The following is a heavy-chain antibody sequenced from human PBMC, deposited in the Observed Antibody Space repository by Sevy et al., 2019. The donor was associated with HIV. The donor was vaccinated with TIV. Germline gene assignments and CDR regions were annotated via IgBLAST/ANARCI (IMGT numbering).Heavy chain of an antibody. CDR2: ISGSGGST. Sequence: GGSLRLSCAASGFTFSSYAMSWVRQAPGKGLEWVSAISGSGGSTYYADSVKGRFTISRDNSKNTLYLQMNSLRAEDTAVYYWAKSDIVVVPASCIDDWGQGTLVTVSS. CDR1: GFTFSSYA. D-gene: IGHD2-2*01. CDR3: AKSDIVVVPASCIDD. J-gene: IGHJ4*02. V-gene: IGHV3-23*01.